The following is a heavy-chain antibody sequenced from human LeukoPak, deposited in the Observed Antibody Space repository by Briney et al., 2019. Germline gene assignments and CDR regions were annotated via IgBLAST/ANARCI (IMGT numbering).Heavy chain of an antibody. CDR3: ARVFGTAVAIYYYYGMDV. V-gene: IGHV1-69*04. J-gene: IGHJ6*02. Sequence: ASVKVSCKASGGTFSSYAISWVRQAPGQGLEWMGRIIPILGIANYAQKFQGRVTITADKSTSTAYMELSSLRSEDTAVYYCARVFGTAVAIYYYYGMDVWGQGTTVTVSS. CDR2: IIPILGIA. D-gene: IGHD6-19*01. CDR1: GGTFSSYA.